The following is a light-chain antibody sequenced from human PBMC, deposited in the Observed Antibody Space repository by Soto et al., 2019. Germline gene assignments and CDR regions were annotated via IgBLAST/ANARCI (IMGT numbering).Light chain of an antibody. CDR1: SSNIGSNT. V-gene: IGLV1-44*01. J-gene: IGLJ2*01. CDR2: SNN. Sequence: QSVLTQPPSASGTPGQRVTISCSGSSSNIGSNTVNWYQQLPGTAPKLLIYSNNQRPSGVPHRFSGSKSGTSASLAISGLEAEDEDDYYWAAWDGRLSGPVFGGGTKLTVL. CDR3: AAWDGRLSGPV.